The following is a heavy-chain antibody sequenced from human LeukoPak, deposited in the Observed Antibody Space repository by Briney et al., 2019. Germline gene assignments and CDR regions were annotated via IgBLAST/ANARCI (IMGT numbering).Heavy chain of an antibody. D-gene: IGHD6-13*01. J-gene: IGHJ4*02. CDR3: ARRGYSRGFFDY. Sequence: SETLSLTCTVSGGSISSSSYYWGWIRQPPGKGLEWIGSIYYSGSTYYNPSLKSRVTISEDTSKNQFSLKLSSVTAADTAVYYCARRGYSRGFFDYWGQGTLVTVSS. V-gene: IGHV4-39*01. CDR2: IYYSGST. CDR1: GGSISSSSYY.